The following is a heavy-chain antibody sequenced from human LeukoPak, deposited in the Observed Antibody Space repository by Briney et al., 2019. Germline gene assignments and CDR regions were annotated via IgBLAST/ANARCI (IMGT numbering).Heavy chain of an antibody. Sequence: SETLSLTCTVSGGSISSYYWSWIRQPAGKGLEWIGRIYTSGSTNYNPSLKSRVTMSVDTSKNQFSLKLSSVTAADTAVYYCARESYYGSGSLNWFDPWAREPWSPSPQ. CDR2: IYTSGST. CDR1: GGSISSYY. D-gene: IGHD3-10*01. V-gene: IGHV4-4*07. J-gene: IGHJ5*02. CDR3: ARESYYGSGSLNWFDP.